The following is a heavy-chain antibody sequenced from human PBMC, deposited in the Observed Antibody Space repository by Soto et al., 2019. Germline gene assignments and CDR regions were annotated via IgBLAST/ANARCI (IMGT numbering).Heavy chain of an antibody. CDR2: ISGSGVGT. CDR3: AKGDIPNEY. D-gene: IGHD5-12*01. CDR1: GFTFSSFA. Sequence: GSLRLSCAASGFTFSSFAMTWVRQAPGKGLEWVSTISGSGVGTYYADSVQGRFTISRDSSKNTLYLQMNSLRAEDTAVYYCAKGDIPNEYWGQGTLVTVSS. J-gene: IGHJ4*02. V-gene: IGHV3-23*01.